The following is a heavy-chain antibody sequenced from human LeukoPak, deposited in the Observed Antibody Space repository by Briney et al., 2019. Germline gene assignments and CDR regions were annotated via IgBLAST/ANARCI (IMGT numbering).Heavy chain of an antibody. J-gene: IGHJ6*03. V-gene: IGHV4-34*01. CDR1: GGSFSGYY. D-gene: IGHD5-18*01. CDR2: INHSGST. Sequence: SETLSLTCAVYGGSFSGYYWSWIRQPPGKGLEWIGEINHSGSTNYNPSLKSRVTISVDTSKNQFSLKLSSVTAADTAVYYCARAVSGYSYGYGGYYYYYMDVWGKGTTVTISS. CDR3: ARAVSGYSYGYGGYYYYYMDV.